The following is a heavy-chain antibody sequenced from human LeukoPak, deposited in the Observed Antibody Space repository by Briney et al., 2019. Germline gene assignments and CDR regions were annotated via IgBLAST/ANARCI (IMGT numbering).Heavy chain of an antibody. V-gene: IGHV3-48*01. Sequence: PGGSLRLSCAASEFTFSSYSMNWVRQAPGKGLEWVSYITNSGNSKSYADSVKGRFTISRDNSKNTLYLQMNSLRAEDTAVYYCARAPWIQLWSRTRDFDDYWGQGTLVTVSS. D-gene: IGHD5-18*01. CDR2: ITNSGNSK. CDR1: EFTFSSYS. CDR3: ARAPWIQLWSRTRDFDDY. J-gene: IGHJ4*02.